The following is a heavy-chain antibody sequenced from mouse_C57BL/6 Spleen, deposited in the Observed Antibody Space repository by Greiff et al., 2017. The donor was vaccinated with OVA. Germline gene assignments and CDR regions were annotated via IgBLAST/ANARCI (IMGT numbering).Heavy chain of an antibody. D-gene: IGHD2-3*01. CDR2: IDPEDGDT. V-gene: IGHV14-1*01. CDR1: GFNIKDYY. Sequence: EVQLVESGAELVRPGASVKLSCTASGFNIKDYYMHWVKQRPEQGLEWIGRIDPEDGDTESAPKFQGKATMTADPSSNTAYLQLSSLTSEDTAVYYCTTGDGLFDYWGQGTTLTVSS. J-gene: IGHJ2*01. CDR3: TTGDGLFDY.